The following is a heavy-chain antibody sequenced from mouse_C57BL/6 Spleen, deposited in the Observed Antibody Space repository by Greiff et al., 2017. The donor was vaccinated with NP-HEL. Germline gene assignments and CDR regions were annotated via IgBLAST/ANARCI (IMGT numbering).Heavy chain of an antibody. CDR3: ARERDEFAY. D-gene: IGHD3-3*01. Sequence: VQLQQSGPELVKPGASVKISCKASGYSFTGYYMNWVKQSPEKSLEWIGEINPSTGGTTYNQKFKAKATLTVDKSPSTAYMQLKSLTSEDSAVYYCARERDEFAYWGQGTLVTVSA. CDR2: INPSTGGT. J-gene: IGHJ3*01. CDR1: GYSFTGYY. V-gene: IGHV1-42*01.